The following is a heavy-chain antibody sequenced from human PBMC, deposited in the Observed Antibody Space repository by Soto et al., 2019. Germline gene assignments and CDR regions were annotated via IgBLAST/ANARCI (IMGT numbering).Heavy chain of an antibody. V-gene: IGHV1-8*01. CDR2: MNPNSGKA. CDR1: GDTFTSYD. CDR3: ARVRGDDVMITFGGVRGAFDI. D-gene: IGHD3-16*01. J-gene: IGHJ3*02. Sequence: GASVKVSCKASGDTFTSYDINWVRQATGQGLEWMGWMNPNSGKADYAQKFQGRVTITRDKSTSTAYMELSSLRSEDTAVYYCARVRGDDVMITFGGVRGAFDIWGQGTMVTVSS.